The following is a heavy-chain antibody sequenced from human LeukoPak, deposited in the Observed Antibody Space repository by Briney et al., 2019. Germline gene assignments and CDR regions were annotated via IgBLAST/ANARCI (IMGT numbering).Heavy chain of an antibody. J-gene: IGHJ4*02. D-gene: IGHD6-25*01. V-gene: IGHV1-69*13. CDR1: GGTFSSYA. Sequence: ASVKVSCTASGGTFSSYAISWVRQAPGQGLEWMGGIIPIFGTANYAQKFQGRVTITADESTSTAYMELSSLRSEDTAVYYCARESSGQSQIGNWGQGTLVTVSS. CDR2: IIPIFGTA. CDR3: ARESSGQSQIGN.